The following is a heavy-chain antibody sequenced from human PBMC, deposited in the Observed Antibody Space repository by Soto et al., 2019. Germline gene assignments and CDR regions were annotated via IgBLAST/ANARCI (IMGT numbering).Heavy chain of an antibody. CDR1: GITLRNHW. J-gene: IGHJ4*02. CDR3: VGSGTCG. Sequence: EVQVVESGGGLVQPGGSLRLSCTASGITLRNHWMNWVRQAPGQGLEWVSNISPDGSQKNYLDSVKGRFTISRDGSMNSEYLQMDSLREEETAVDDGVGSGTCGWGQGTLVTVSS. D-gene: IGHD3-10*01. V-gene: IGHV3-7*02. CDR2: ISPDGSQK.